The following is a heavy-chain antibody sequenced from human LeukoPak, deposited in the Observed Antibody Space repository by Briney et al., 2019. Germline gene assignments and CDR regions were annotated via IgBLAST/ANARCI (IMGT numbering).Heavy chain of an antibody. Sequence: SGTLSLTCAVSGGSISSSNWWSWVRQPPGKGLEWIGEIYHSGSTNYNPSLKSRVTISVDKSKNLFSLKLSSVTAADTAVYYCARERAPACPRLDYWGQGTLVTVSS. V-gene: IGHV4-4*02. CDR1: GGSISSSNW. CDR3: ARERAPACPRLDY. J-gene: IGHJ4*02. D-gene: IGHD6-6*01. CDR2: IYHSGST.